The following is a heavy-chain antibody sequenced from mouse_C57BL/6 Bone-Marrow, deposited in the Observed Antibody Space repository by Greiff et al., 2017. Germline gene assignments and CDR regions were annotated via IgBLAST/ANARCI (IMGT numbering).Heavy chain of an antibody. CDR2: IYPGNSDT. Sequence: VHVKQSGTVLARPGASVKMSCKTSGYTFTSYWMHWVKQRPGQGLEWIGAIYPGNSDTSYNQKFKGKAKLTAVTSASTAYMELSSLTNEDSAVYYCTREAFYYYGSSYDYFDYWGQGTTLTVSS. CDR1: GYTFTSYW. V-gene: IGHV1-5*01. CDR3: TREAFYYYGSSYDYFDY. D-gene: IGHD1-1*01. J-gene: IGHJ2*01.